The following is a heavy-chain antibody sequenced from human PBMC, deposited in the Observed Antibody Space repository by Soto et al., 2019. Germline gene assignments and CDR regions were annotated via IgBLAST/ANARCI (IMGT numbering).Heavy chain of an antibody. J-gene: IGHJ4*02. V-gene: IGHV1-3*01. CDR3: AMDDASRIDS. CDR1: GYTLTTYG. D-gene: IGHD2-8*01. CDR2: INPGNGDT. Sequence: QVQLVQSGAEVKKPGASVKISCKASGYTLTTYGLHWVRQSPGQGLEWMGWINPGNGDTKYSQKFQGRVTIIRDTSANIVYMELNSLRSEDTAVFYCAMDDASRIDSWGQGTLVTVSS.